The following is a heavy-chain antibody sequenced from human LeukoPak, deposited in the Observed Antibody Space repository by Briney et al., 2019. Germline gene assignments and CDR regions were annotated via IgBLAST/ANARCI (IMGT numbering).Heavy chain of an antibody. CDR2: IYYSGST. CDR3: ARHFTILVFDY. V-gene: IGHV4-39*01. CDR1: GGSISSSSYY. Sequence: PSETLSLTCTVSGGSISSSSYYWGWIRQPPRRGLEWIGIIYYSGSTYYNPSLKSRVTISVDTSKNQFSLKLNTTADACTPMYYCARHFTILVFDYWCQGTLVTVSS. J-gene: IGHJ4*02. D-gene: IGHD3-9*01.